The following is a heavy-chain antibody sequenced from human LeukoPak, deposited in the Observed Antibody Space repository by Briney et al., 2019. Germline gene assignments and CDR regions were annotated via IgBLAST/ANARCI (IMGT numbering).Heavy chain of an antibody. V-gene: IGHV3-7*01. J-gene: IGHJ4*02. D-gene: IGHD3-3*01. CDR3: VGGFLQWLY. CDR1: GFIFGGYW. Sequence: PWGSLRLSCAASGFIFGGYWMSRVRQAPGRGLEWVANTNPDGSIKYYVDSVNGRFTISRDNAKNSLYLQMNSLRAEDTAVYHVVGGFLQWLYWGQGTLVTVSS. CDR2: TNPDGSIK.